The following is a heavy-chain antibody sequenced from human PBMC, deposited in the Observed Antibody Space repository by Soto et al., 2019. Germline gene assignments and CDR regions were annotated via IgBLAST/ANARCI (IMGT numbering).Heavy chain of an antibody. CDR2: INDGNGNT. Sequence: SXNVSFEASGCTXTIYAMNLVRETRGQSLEWMGWINDGNGNTKYSQKFQGRVTITRDTSASTAYMELSSLRYEDTAVYYCARGPRTTVTSVVWWFAPWGQGTLGTVSS. CDR3: ARGPRTTVTSVVWWFAP. J-gene: IGHJ5*02. V-gene: IGHV1-3*01. CDR1: GCTXTIYA. D-gene: IGHD4-17*01.